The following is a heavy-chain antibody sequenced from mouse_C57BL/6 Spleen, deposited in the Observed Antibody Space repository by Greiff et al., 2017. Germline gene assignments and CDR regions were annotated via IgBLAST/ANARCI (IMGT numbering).Heavy chain of an antibody. V-gene: IGHV1-22*01. Sequence: VQLQQSGPELVKPGASVKMSCKASGYTFTDYNMHWVKQSHGKSLEWIGYINPNNGGTSYNQKFKGKATLTVNQSSSTAYMELRSLTSEDSAVYYCAEGAWLRGNWGQGTTLTVSS. CDR3: AEGAWLRGN. CDR2: INPNNGGT. J-gene: IGHJ2*01. D-gene: IGHD2-2*01. CDR1: GYTFTDYN.